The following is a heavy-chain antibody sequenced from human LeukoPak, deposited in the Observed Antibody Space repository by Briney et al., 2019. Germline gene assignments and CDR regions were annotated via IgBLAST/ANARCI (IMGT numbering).Heavy chain of an antibody. CDR3: ARELILVRGAIGGVFDP. V-gene: IGHV3-30*14. D-gene: IGHD3-10*01. Sequence: GESLQISCAASGFTFSSYAMHWVRQAPGKGLEWVAVISYDGSNKYYADSVKGRFTISRDNSKNTLYLQMNSLRAEDTAVYYCARELILVRGAIGGVFDPWGQGTLVTVSS. CDR2: ISYDGSNK. CDR1: GFTFSSYA. J-gene: IGHJ5*02.